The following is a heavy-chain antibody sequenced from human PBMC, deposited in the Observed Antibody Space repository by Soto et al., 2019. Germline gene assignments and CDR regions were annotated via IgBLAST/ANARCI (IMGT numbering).Heavy chain of an antibody. V-gene: IGHV3-7*01. Sequence: ESLKISCVASGFTFTSFWMSWVRQAPGKGLEWVANIKADGSEKRYVDSVKGRFTISRDNANNLVYLQMNSLRAEDTALYFCGRDEVRNGVGVWGQGTTVTVSS. CDR2: IKADGSEK. CDR1: GFTFTSFW. J-gene: IGHJ6*02. CDR3: GRDEVRNGVGV.